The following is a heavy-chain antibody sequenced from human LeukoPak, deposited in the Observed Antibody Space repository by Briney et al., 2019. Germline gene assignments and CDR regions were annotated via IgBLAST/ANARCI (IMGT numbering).Heavy chain of an antibody. D-gene: IGHD3-3*01. CDR3: ARDTIFGVVLYYMDV. V-gene: IGHV3-48*04. Sequence: GGSLRLSCAASGFTFSSYSMNWVSQAPGKGLEWVSYISSSSSTIYYADSVKGRYTISRDNAKNSLYLQMNSLRAEDTAVYYCARDTIFGVVLYYMDVWGKGTMVTVSS. J-gene: IGHJ6*03. CDR1: GFTFSSYS. CDR2: ISSSSSTI.